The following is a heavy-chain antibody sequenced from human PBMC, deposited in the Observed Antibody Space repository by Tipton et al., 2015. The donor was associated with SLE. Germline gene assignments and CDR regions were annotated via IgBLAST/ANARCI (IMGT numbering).Heavy chain of an antibody. Sequence: TLSLTCTVSGGSVSSGSYYWSWIRQPPGKGLEWIGSIYHSGSTYYNPSLKSRVTISVDTSKNQFSLKLSSVTAADTAVYYCARDRDSSGWVFDYWGQGTLVTVSS. V-gene: IGHV4-39*07. CDR2: IYHSGST. CDR1: GGSVSSGSYY. D-gene: IGHD6-19*01. CDR3: ARDRDSSGWVFDY. J-gene: IGHJ4*02.